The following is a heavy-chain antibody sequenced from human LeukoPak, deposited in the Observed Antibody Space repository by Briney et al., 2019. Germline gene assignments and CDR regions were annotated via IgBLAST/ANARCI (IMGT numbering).Heavy chain of an antibody. J-gene: IGHJ3*02. V-gene: IGHV3-30*04. CDR2: ISYDGSNK. Sequence: GRSLRLSCAASGFTFSSYAMHWVRQAPGKGLEWGAVISYDGSNKYYADSVKGRFTISRDSSQNTLYMQMNSLRPEDPAVYYCAVTESVYDYVWGSYPGDAFDIWGQGTMVTVSS. CDR3: AVTESVYDYVWGSYPGDAFDI. D-gene: IGHD3-16*01. CDR1: GFTFSSYA.